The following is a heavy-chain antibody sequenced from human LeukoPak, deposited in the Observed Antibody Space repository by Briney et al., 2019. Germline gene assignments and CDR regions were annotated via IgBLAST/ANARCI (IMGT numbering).Heavy chain of an antibody. CDR3: ARARKVVYDNYFDY. CDR1: GFTFSDYN. CDR2: IRYDGSNK. J-gene: IGHJ4*02. D-gene: IGHD5/OR15-5a*01. V-gene: IGHV3-30*02. Sequence: GGSLRLSCTASGFTFSDYNMNWVRQAPGKGLEWVAFIRYDGSNKYYADSVKGRFTISRDNSKNTLYLQMNSLRAEDTAVYYCARARKVVYDNYFDYWGQGTLVTVSS.